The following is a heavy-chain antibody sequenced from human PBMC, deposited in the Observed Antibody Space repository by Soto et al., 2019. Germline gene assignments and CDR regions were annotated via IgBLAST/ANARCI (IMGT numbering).Heavy chain of an antibody. CDR2: IYYSGST. J-gene: IGHJ3*02. V-gene: IGHV4-39*01. D-gene: IGHD6-19*01. Sequence: QLQLQESGPGLVKPSETLSLTCTVSGGSISSSSYYWGWIRQPPGKGLEWIGSIYYSGSTYYNPSLKSRVTISVDTSKNQFSLKLSSVTAADTAVYYCERHGGSGWALRTFDIWGQGTMVTVSS. CDR3: ERHGGSGWALRTFDI. CDR1: GGSISSSSYY.